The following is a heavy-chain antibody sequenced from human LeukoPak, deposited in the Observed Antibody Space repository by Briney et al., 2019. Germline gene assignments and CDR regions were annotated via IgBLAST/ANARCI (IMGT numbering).Heavy chain of an antibody. CDR3: ARALYHTFDY. D-gene: IGHD2-2*01. CDR1: GYSFTTYG. J-gene: IGHJ4*02. V-gene: IGHV1-18*01. CDR2: ISANNNNT. Sequence: ASVKVSCKAPGYSFTTYGISWVRQAPGQGLEWMGWISANNNNTDNVQKLQGRVTMTTDTSTSTAYMELRSLRFDDTAVYYCARALYHTFDYWGQGTLVTVSS.